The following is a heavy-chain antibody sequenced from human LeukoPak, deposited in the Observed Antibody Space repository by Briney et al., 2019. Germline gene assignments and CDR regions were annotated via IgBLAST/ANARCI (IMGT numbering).Heavy chain of an antibody. CDR2: ISYDGSNK. D-gene: IGHD3-22*01. V-gene: IGHV3-30*01. Sequence: GGSLRLSCAASGFTFSSYAMHWVRQAPGKGLEWVAVISYDGSNKYYADSVKGRFTISRDNSKNTLYLQMNSLRAGDTAVYYCARDHPTSSGIDYWGQGTLVTVSS. CDR3: ARDHPTSSGIDY. CDR1: GFTFSSYA. J-gene: IGHJ4*02.